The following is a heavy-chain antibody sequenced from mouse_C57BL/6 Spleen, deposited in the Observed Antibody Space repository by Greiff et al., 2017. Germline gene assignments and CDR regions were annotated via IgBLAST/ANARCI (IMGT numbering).Heavy chain of an antibody. CDR3: ARNPFITTVVPYWYFDV. Sequence: EVQLQQSGPELVKPGASVKISCKASGYSFTDYNMNWVKQSNGKSLEWIGVINPNYGTTSYNQKFNGKATLTVDQSSSTAYMQLNSLTSEDYAVYYCARNPFITTVVPYWYFDVWGTGTTVTVSS. CDR2: INPNYGTT. J-gene: IGHJ1*03. CDR1: GYSFTDYN. D-gene: IGHD1-1*01. V-gene: IGHV1-39*01.